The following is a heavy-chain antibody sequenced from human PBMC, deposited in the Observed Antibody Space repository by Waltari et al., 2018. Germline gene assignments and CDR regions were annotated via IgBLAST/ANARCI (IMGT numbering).Heavy chain of an antibody. D-gene: IGHD2-15*01. CDR1: GGTFSSYA. CDR2: IIPIFGTA. V-gene: IGHV1-69*13. Sequence: QVQLVQSGAEVKKPGSSVKVSCKASGGTFSSYAISWVRQAPGQGLEWMGGIIPIFGTANYAQKFQGRVTITADESTSTAYMELSSLRSEDTAVYYCARGGYCSGGSCSGYYYGMDVWGQGTTVTVSS. CDR3: ARGGYCSGGSCSGYYYGMDV. J-gene: IGHJ6*02.